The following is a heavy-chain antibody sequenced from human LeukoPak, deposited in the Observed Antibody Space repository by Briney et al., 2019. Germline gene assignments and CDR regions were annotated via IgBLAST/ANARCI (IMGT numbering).Heavy chain of an antibody. V-gene: IGHV4-39*01. CDR3: ARSIDLDYGDYGTWFDP. J-gene: IGHJ5*02. CDR1: GGSVSSSSYY. D-gene: IGHD4-17*01. CDR2: IYYSGST. Sequence: SETLSLTCIVSGGSVSSSSYYWGWIRQPPGKGLEWIGSIYYSGSTYYNPSLKSRVTISADTSKNQFSLKLSSVTAADTAVYYCARSIDLDYGDYGTWFDPWGQGTLVTVSS.